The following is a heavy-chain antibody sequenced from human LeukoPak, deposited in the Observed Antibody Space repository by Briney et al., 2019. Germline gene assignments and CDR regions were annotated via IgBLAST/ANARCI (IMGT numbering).Heavy chain of an antibody. CDR1: GFTFSSYA. D-gene: IGHD4-23*01. CDR3: AKSAHYGGNTLFDY. CDR2: IRGSGGST. Sequence: GGSLRLSCAASGFTFSSYAMSWVRQAPGKGLEWVSSIRGSGGSTYYADSVKGRFTFSRDNSKNTLYLQMNSLRAEDTAVYYCAKSAHYGGNTLFDYWGQGTLVTVSS. J-gene: IGHJ4*02. V-gene: IGHV3-23*01.